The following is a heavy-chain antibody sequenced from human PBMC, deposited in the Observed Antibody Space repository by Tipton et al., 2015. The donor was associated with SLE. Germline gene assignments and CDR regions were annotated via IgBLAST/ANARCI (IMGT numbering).Heavy chain of an antibody. CDR3: ARDLAMAPRSAFDI. CDR1: EGTFSSYA. Sequence: QLVQSGAEVKKPGSSVKVSCKASEGTFSSYAISWVRQAPGQGLEWMGGIIPIFGTANYAQKFQGRVTITADESTSTAYMELSSLRSEDTAVYYCARDLAMAPRSAFDIWGQGTMVTVSS. J-gene: IGHJ3*02. V-gene: IGHV1-69*01. CDR2: IIPIFGTA. D-gene: IGHD6-6*01.